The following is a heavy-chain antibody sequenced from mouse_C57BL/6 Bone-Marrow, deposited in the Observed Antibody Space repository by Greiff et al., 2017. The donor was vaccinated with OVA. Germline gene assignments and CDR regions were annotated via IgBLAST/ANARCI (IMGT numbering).Heavy chain of an antibody. D-gene: IGHD1-1*01. CDR2: IDPENGGT. J-gene: IGHJ2*01. Sequence: VQLQQSGAELVRPGASVTLSCKASGYTFTDYEMHWVKQTPVHGLEWIGDIDPENGGTDYNQKFKGKAILTAAKSYSTAYMELRSLTSEDSAFYYWTRPYYGSSYEGYFDYWGQGTTLTVSS. V-gene: IGHV1-15*01. CDR1: GYTFTDYE. CDR3: TRPYYGSSYEGYFDY.